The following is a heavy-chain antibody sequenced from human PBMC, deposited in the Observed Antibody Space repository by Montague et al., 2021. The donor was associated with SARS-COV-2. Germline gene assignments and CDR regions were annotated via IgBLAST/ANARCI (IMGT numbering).Heavy chain of an antibody. D-gene: IGHD2-21*02. CDR2: LHHSGST. J-gene: IGHJ1*01. Sequence: SETLSLTCAVYGGSFSPYYWAWIRHSPDKGLEWIGELHHSGSTNXNPALKNRVSISADTSKRQFSLQLSSVTAADTAIYFCSRGPDCAKIGSDWGQGTLVTVS. CDR1: GGSFSPYY. CDR3: SRGPDCAKIGSD. V-gene: IGHV4-34*01.